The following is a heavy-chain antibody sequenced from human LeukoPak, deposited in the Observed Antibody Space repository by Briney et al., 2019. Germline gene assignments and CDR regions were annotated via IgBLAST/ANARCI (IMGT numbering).Heavy chain of an antibody. CDR3: ARAPGAVAGTVLFDY. J-gene: IGHJ4*02. Sequence: SVKVSCKASGDTFSSYAISWVRQAPGQGLEWMGGIIPIFGTANYAQKFQGRVTITADKSTSTAYMELSSLRSEDTAVYYCARAPGAVAGTVLFDYWGQGTLVTVSS. CDR1: GDTFSSYA. D-gene: IGHD6-19*01. CDR2: IIPIFGTA. V-gene: IGHV1-69*06.